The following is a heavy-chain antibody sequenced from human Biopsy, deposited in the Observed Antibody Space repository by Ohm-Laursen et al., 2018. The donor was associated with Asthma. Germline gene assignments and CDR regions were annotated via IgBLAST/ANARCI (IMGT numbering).Heavy chain of an antibody. CDR1: GGSFTHYF. CDR2: INYRGDT. J-gene: IGHJ1*01. V-gene: IGHV4-34*01. Sequence: SETLSLTCVISGGSFTHYFWMWIRQPPGKGLEWIGEINYRGDTNYNPSLESRVSISVDTSTYHFSLRLNSVTAADTAVYYCVRGEEVAGTYFKDWDQGTLVTVSS. CDR3: VRGEEVAGTYFKD. D-gene: IGHD6-19*01.